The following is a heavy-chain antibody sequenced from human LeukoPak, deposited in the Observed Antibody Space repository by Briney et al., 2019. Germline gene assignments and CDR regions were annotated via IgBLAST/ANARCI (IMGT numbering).Heavy chain of an antibody. D-gene: IGHD1-26*01. CDR2: FDPEDGET. CDR3: AIGQWELTAFDY. Sequence: GASVKVSCKVSGYTLTELSMHWVRQAPGKGLEWMGGFDPEDGETIYAQKFQGRVTMTEDTSTDTAYMELRSLRSDDTAVYYCAIGQWELTAFDYWGQGTLVTVSS. J-gene: IGHJ4*02. V-gene: IGHV1-24*01. CDR1: GYTLTELS.